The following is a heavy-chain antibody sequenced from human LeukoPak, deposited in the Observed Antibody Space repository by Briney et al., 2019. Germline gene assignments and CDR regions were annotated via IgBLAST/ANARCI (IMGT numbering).Heavy chain of an antibody. CDR3: ARGRSGWWSRWFDP. V-gene: IGHV4-34*01. D-gene: IGHD6-19*01. Sequence: SETLSLTCAVYGGSFSGYYWSWIRQPPGKGLEWIGEINHSGSTNYNPSLKSRVTISVDTSKNQFSLKLSSVTAADTAVYYCARGRSGWWSRWFDPWGRGTLVTVSS. CDR2: INHSGST. CDR1: GGSFSGYY. J-gene: IGHJ5*02.